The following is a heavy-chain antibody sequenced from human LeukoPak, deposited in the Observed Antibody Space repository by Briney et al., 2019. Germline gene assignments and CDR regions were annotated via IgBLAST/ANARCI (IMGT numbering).Heavy chain of an antibody. Sequence: SETLSLTCTVSGGSISSSSYYWGWIRQPPGKGLEWIGSIYYSGSTYYNPSLKSRVTISVDASKNQFSLKLSSVTAADTAVYYCAGGYSYGYDYWGQGTLVTVSS. CDR3: AGGYSYGYDY. V-gene: IGHV4-39*07. D-gene: IGHD5-18*01. CDR2: IYYSGST. CDR1: GGSISSSSYY. J-gene: IGHJ4*02.